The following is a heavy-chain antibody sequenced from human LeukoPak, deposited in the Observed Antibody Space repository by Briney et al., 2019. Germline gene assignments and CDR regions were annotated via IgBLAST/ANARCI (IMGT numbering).Heavy chain of an antibody. CDR1: GFTFSSYW. CDR3: ARDPPYYDILTGYYPTYYFDY. Sequence: GGSLRLSCVASGFTFSSYWMHWVRQAPGKGLVWVSRINSDGSGTSYADSVKGRFTISRDNAKDTLYLQMNSLRAEDTAVYYCARDPPYYDILTGYYPTYYFDYWGQGTLVTVSS. J-gene: IGHJ4*02. D-gene: IGHD3-9*01. V-gene: IGHV3-74*01. CDR2: INSDGSGT.